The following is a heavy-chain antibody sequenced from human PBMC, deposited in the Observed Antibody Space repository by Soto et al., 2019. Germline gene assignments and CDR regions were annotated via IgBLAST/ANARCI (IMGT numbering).Heavy chain of an antibody. CDR3: ARAFYGDYAANYYGMEV. CDR2: IYHSGTT. Sequence: SETLSLTCAVSGYSIGNTYYWGWIRQPPGKGLEWIGNIYHSGTTYYNPSLESRATISVDTSNNQFSLKLSSVTAADTAVYYCARAFYGDYAANYYGMEVWGQGTTVRVCS. CDR1: GYSIGNTYY. D-gene: IGHD4-17*01. J-gene: IGHJ6*02. V-gene: IGHV4-38-2*01.